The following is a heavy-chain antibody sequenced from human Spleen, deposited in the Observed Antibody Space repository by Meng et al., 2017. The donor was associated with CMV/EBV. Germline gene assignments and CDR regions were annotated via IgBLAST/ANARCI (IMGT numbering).Heavy chain of an antibody. CDR3: ATDPRVYTNTWGTDY. V-gene: IGHV4-4*02. CDR2: VFSGGTT. CDR1: GDPMFNNRW. J-gene: IGHJ4*02. D-gene: IGHD2-8*01. Sequence: SETLSLTCAVSGDPMFNNRWWSWVRQTPGKGLEWIGEVFSGGTTTYKPSLRSRVSMSVDKSKSQISLTLTSVTAADTAVYYCATDPRVYTNTWGTDYWGPGTLVTVSS.